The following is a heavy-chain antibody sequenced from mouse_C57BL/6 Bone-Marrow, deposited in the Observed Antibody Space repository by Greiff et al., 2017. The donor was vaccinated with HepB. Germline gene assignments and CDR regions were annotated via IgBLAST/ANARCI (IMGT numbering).Heavy chain of an antibody. Sequence: LQQPGAELVMPGASVKLSCKASGYTFTSYWMHWVKQRPGQGLEWIGEIDPSDSYTNYNQKFKGKSTLTVDKSSSTAYMQLSSLTSEDSAVYYCARWGYGSSSGYFDYWGQGTTLTVSS. CDR3: ARWGYGSSSGYFDY. V-gene: IGHV1-69*01. CDR2: IDPSDSYT. D-gene: IGHD1-1*01. CDR1: GYTFTSYW. J-gene: IGHJ2*01.